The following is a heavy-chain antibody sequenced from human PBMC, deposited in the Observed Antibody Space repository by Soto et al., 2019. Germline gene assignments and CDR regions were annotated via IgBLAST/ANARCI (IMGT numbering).Heavy chain of an antibody. CDR3: AKDPGYRDSGGYYSDY. CDR1: GFTFSDYG. V-gene: IGHV3-30*18. D-gene: IGHD3-22*01. Sequence: PGGSLRLSCAASGFTFSDYGMHWVRQAPGKGLEWVAVISFDGSNTYYADSVKGRFTISRDNSENTLFLQMNSLRTEDTAVYYCAKDPGYRDSGGYYSDYWGQGTLVTVSS. CDR2: ISFDGSNT. J-gene: IGHJ4*02.